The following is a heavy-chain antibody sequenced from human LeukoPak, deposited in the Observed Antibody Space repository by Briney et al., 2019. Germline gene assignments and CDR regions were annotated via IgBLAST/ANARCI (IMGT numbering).Heavy chain of an antibody. CDR1: GYTFTSYG. CDR2: ISAYNGNT. Sequence: ASVKVSCKASGYTFTSYGISWVRQAPGQGLEWMGWISAYNGNTNYAQKLQGRVTMTTDTSTSTAYMELRSLRSDDTAVYFCSKSTSEYEMYYFDYWGQGTLVTVSS. J-gene: IGHJ4*02. CDR3: SKSTSEYEMYYFDY. V-gene: IGHV1-18*01. D-gene: IGHD5-24*01.